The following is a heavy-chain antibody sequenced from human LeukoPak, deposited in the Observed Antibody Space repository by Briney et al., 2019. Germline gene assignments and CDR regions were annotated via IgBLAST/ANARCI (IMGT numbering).Heavy chain of an antibody. Sequence: SETLSLTCTVSGGSISSHYWSWIRQPPGKGLEWIGYIYYSGSTNYNPSLKSRVTISVDTSKNQFSLKLSSVTAADTAVYYCARNPNFGVVITYYFDYWGQGTLVTASS. J-gene: IGHJ4*02. CDR1: GGSISSHY. V-gene: IGHV4-59*11. D-gene: IGHD3-3*01. CDR2: IYYSGST. CDR3: ARNPNFGVVITYYFDY.